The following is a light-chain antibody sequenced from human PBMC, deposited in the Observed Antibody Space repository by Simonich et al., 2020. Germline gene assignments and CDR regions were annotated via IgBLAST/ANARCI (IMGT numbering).Light chain of an antibody. CDR2: RNN. CDR1: SSNIGSNY. V-gene: IGLV1-47*01. CDR3: AAWDDSLSGWV. J-gene: IGLJ3*02. Sequence: QSVLTQPPSASGTPGQRVTISCSGSSSNIGSNYVYWYQQLPGTAPKLLIYRNNPRPSGVSDRFSGSKSGTSASLAISGLRSEDEADYYCAAWDDSLSGWVFGGGTKLTVL.